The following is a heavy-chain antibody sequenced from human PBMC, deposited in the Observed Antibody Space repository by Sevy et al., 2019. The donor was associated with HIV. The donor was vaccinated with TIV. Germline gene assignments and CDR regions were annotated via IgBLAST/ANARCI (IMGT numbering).Heavy chain of an antibody. V-gene: IGHV3-30*18. CDR2: VSNDGSNK. J-gene: IGHJ6*02. CDR1: GFIFTTYG. Sequence: GGSLRLSCAASGFIFTTYGMHWVRQAPGKGLEWVAIVSNDGSNKFYADSVKGRFTISRDNSKNTRYLQMNSLRTEETAVYYCAKEIGSSGGDLYYYGMDVWGQGPTFTVSS. CDR3: AKEIGSSGGDLYYYGMDV. D-gene: IGHD6-19*01.